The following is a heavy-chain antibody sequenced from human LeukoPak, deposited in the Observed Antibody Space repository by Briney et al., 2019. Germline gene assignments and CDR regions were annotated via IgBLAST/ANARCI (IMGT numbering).Heavy chain of an antibody. Sequence: GGSLRLSCTASGFTFSTYWMSWVRQAPGKGLEWVANTREDGSEKYYVDSVKGRFTISRDNARNSLYLQMNSLRAEDTAVYYCAKSFQQWLAADAFDIWGQGTMVTVSS. V-gene: IGHV3-7*01. CDR2: TREDGSEK. J-gene: IGHJ3*02. CDR3: AKSFQQWLAADAFDI. D-gene: IGHD6-19*01. CDR1: GFTFSTYW.